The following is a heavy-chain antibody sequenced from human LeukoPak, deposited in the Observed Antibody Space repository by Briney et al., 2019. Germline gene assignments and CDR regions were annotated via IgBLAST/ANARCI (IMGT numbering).Heavy chain of an antibody. CDR3: AREIGGYTYGYVPREASYYFDY. D-gene: IGHD5-18*01. Sequence: SETLSLTCTVSGGSISSGTYYWSWIRQPAGKGLEWIGRIYTSGSTNYNPSLKSRVTISVDTSKNQFSLKLSSVTAADTAVYYCAREIGGYTYGYVPREASYYFDYWGQGTLVTVSS. V-gene: IGHV4-61*02. CDR2: IYTSGST. CDR1: GGSISSGTYY. J-gene: IGHJ4*02.